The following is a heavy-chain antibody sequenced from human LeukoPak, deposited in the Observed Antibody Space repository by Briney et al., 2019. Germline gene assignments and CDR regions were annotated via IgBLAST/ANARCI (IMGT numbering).Heavy chain of an antibody. D-gene: IGHD6-25*01. Sequence: SETLSLTCTVSGGSISSYYWSWIRQSPGKGLEWIGYIYYSGSTNYNPSLKSRVTISVDTSKNQFSLKLNSVTAADTAVYYCARGRGLGPVCCSGCDLWGRGTLVTVSS. CDR3: ARGRGLGPVCCSGCDL. CDR2: IYYSGST. J-gene: IGHJ2*01. V-gene: IGHV4-59*01. CDR1: GGSISSYY.